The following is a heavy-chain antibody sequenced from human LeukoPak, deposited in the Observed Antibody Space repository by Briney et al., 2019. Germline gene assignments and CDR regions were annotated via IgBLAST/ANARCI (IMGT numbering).Heavy chain of an antibody. J-gene: IGHJ3*02. CDR3: ARPIVVVTANYAFDI. V-gene: IGHV1-69*06. CDR1: GGTFSSYA. Sequence: SSVTVSCKACGGTFSSYAISWVLQAPGHGHEGMGGSIPIFGTANYAQKFQGRVTITADKSTSTAYMELSSLRSEDTAVYYCARPIVVVTANYAFDIWGQGTMVTVSS. CDR2: SIPIFGTA. D-gene: IGHD2-21*02.